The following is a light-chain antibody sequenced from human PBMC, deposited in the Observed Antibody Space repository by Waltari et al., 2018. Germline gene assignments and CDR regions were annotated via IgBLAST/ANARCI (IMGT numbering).Light chain of an antibody. J-gene: IGKJ1*01. Sequence: EIVLTQSPRTLSLSPGVTAILSCRASQSVGRTLAWYQQKPGQAPRLLIYGASNRATGIPDRFSGSGSGTDFSLTISRLEPEDFSVYYCQHYVRLPVTFGQGTRVEI. CDR3: QHYVRLPVT. V-gene: IGKV3-20*01. CDR2: GAS. CDR1: QSVGRT.